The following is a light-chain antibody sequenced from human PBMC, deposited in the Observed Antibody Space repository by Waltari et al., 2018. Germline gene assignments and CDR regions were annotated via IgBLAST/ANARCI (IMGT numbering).Light chain of an antibody. Sequence: DTVMTQSPLSLPVTPGEPASIPCRSSESLLHSNGYNYLDWYLQKPGQSPQLLMYLSSDRASGVPDSFSGSGSGTDFTLKISRVEAEDVGVYDCMQALQSRSFGQGTKLEIK. CDR3: MQALQSRS. V-gene: IGKV2-28*01. CDR1: ESLLHSNGYNY. CDR2: LSS. J-gene: IGKJ2*03.